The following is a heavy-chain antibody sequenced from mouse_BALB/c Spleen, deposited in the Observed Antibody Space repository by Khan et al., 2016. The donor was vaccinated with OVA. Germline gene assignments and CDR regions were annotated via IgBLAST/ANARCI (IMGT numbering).Heavy chain of an antibody. V-gene: IGHV3-2*02. CDR2: ISYSGNT. CDR1: GYSITSDYA. D-gene: IGHD2-10*02. Sequence: EVQLVESGPGLMKPSQSLSLTCTVTGYSITSDYAWNWIRQFPGNKLEWMGYISYSGNTNYNPSLKSRISITRDTSKNQFFLQLNSVTTEDTATYYCARVYGGDFDYWGQGTTRTVSS. CDR3: ARVYGGDFDY. J-gene: IGHJ2*01.